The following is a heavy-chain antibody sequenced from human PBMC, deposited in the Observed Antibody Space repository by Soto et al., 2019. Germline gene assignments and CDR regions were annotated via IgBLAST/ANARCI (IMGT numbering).Heavy chain of an antibody. CDR2: LSAGGTSA. Sequence: EVQLLESGGDLVQPGGSLRLSCAASGFTFSSYAMSWVRQAPWKGLEWVSALSAGGTSAYYTVSVEGRFTISRDNSKNILYLQMNSLRADDTAVYYCARGTYGDYDFWGQGTLVTVSS. CDR3: ARGTYGDYDF. J-gene: IGHJ4*02. D-gene: IGHD4-17*01. CDR1: GFTFSSYA. V-gene: IGHV3-23*01.